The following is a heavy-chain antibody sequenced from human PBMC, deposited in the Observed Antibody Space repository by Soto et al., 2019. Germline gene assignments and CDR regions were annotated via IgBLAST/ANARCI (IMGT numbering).Heavy chain of an antibody. D-gene: IGHD2-15*01. CDR2: ISYSGST. J-gene: IGHJ4*02. V-gene: IGHV4-30-4*01. CDR1: GGSISSGNYY. Sequence: SETLSLTCTVSGGSISSGNYYWSWIRQPPGKGLEWIGFISYSGSTYYSTSLKSRVTISVDTSKSQFSLNLSFVTAADSSVYYCATMGTPATGLYFFDYWGQGSLVTVSS. CDR3: ATMGTPATGLYFFDY.